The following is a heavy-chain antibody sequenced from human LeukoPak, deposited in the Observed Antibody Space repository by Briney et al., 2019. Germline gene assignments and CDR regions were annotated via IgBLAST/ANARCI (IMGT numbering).Heavy chain of an antibody. Sequence: PSETLSLTCTVSGGSISSYYWSWIRQPPGKGLEWIGYIYYSGSTNYNPSLKSRVTISVDTSKNQFSLKLSSVTAADTAVYYCARGSFRYFDWLPRKTYFDYWGQGTLVTVSS. CDR1: GGSISSYY. CDR3: ARGSFRYFDWLPRKTYFDY. J-gene: IGHJ4*02. CDR2: IYYSGST. D-gene: IGHD3-9*01. V-gene: IGHV4-59*12.